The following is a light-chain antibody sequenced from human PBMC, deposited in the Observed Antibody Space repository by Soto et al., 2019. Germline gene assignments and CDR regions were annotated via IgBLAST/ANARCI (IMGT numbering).Light chain of an antibody. V-gene: IGKV3-20*01. CDR3: QQDGGSPRALL. CDR1: QTVGTDF. J-gene: IGKJ4*01. Sequence: EIVLTQSPDTLSLSPAERATLSCRASQTVGTDFLVWYTQKIGQPPRLLIYDTSTRATGIPDSFHGSGSATDFTLTISRLEPEDFAVYYCQQDGGSPRALLFCGGTRVESK. CDR2: DTS.